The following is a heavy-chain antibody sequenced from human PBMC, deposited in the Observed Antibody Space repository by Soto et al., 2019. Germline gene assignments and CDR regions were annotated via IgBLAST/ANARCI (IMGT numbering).Heavy chain of an antibody. Sequence: PGGSLRLSCSASGFTFSSYAMHWVRQAPGKGLEYVSAISSNGGSTYYADSVKGRFTISRDNSKNTLYLQMSSLRAEDTAVYYCVKGLTGSSWYGYYYGMDVWGQGTTVTVSS. CDR3: VKGLTGSSWYGYYYGMDV. J-gene: IGHJ6*02. CDR1: GFTFSSYA. D-gene: IGHD6-13*01. V-gene: IGHV3-64D*06. CDR2: ISSNGGST.